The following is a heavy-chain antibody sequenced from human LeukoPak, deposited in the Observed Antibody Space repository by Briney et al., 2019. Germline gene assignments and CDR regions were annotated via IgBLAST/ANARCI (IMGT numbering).Heavy chain of an antibody. CDR1: GGSISSSSYY. D-gene: IGHD6-13*01. CDR2: IYYSGST. CDR3: ASPAPGYISSWSRDY. Sequence: SETLSLTCTVSGGSISSSSYYWGWIRQPPGEGLEWIGSIYYSGSTNYNPSLKSRVTISVDTSKNQFSLKLSSVTAADTAVYYCASPAPGYISSWSRDYWGQGTLVTVSS. V-gene: IGHV4-39*01. J-gene: IGHJ4*02.